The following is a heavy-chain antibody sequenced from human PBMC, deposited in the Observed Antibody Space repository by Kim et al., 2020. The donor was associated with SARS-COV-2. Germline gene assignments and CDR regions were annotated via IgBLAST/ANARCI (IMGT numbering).Heavy chain of an antibody. CDR3: ARGRYDYRFLGY. J-gene: IGHJ4*02. CDR1: GGSFSGYY. CDR2: INHSGST. D-gene: IGHD3-22*01. V-gene: IGHV4-34*01. Sequence: SETLSLTCAVYGGSFSGYYWSWIRQPPGKGLEWIGEINHSGSTNYNPSLKSRVTISVDTSKNQFSLKLSSVTAADTAVYYCARGRYDYRFLGYWGQGTLVTVSS.